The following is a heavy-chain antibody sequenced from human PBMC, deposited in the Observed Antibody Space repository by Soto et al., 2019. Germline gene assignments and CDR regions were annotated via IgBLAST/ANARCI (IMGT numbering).Heavy chain of an antibody. CDR3: ARDDGQSRDIFDI. CDR1: GYFFTDYY. CDR2: INPNSGGT. Sequence: GASVKVSCKASGYFFTDYYIHWVRQAPGQGLEWMGWINPNSGGTTFAEKFEARVTLTRDTSISTVYMELSRLRSDDTAVYYCARDDGQSRDIFDICGQGTMVTVSS. D-gene: IGHD2-15*01. J-gene: IGHJ3*02. V-gene: IGHV1-2*02.